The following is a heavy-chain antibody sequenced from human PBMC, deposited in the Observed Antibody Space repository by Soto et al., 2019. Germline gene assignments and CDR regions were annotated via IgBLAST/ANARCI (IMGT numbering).Heavy chain of an antibody. J-gene: IGHJ4*02. CDR3: ARDRRNWGDYFDY. V-gene: IGHV3-30-3*01. CDR1: GFTFSSYA. CDR2: ISYDGSNK. D-gene: IGHD7-27*01. Sequence: QVQLVESGGGVVQPGRSLRLSCAASGFTFSSYAMHRVRQAPGKGLEWVAVISYDGSNKYYADSVKGRFTISRDNSKNTLYLQMNSLRAEDTAVYYCARDRRNWGDYFDYRGQGTLVTVSS.